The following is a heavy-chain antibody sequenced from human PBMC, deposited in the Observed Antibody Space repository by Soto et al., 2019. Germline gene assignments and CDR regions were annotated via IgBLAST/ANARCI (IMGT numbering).Heavy chain of an antibody. CDR3: ARAVLEDIVVVPAAARFDP. CDR1: AYTFTGYY. J-gene: IGHJ5*02. CDR2: INPNSGGT. D-gene: IGHD2-2*01. Sequence: SLKVSCKASAYTFTGYYMHWVRQAPGQGLEWMGWINPNSGGTNYAQKFQGRVTMTRDTSISTAYMELSRLRSDDTAVYYCARAVLEDIVVVPAAARFDPWGQGTLVTGSS. V-gene: IGHV1-2*02.